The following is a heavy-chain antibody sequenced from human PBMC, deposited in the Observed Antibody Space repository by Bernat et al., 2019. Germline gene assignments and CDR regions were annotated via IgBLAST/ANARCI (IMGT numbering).Heavy chain of an antibody. CDR1: GGSISSSNW. CDR3: ARKDYYDNWFDP. CDR2: TYHTGSA. Sequence: QVQLQESGPGLVKPSGTLSLTCAVSGGSISSSNWWSWVRQPPGKGLEWIGETYHTGSANYNASLKSRVTISVDKSKNQFSLKLNSVTAADTAVYYCARKDYYDNWFDPWGQGTLVTVSS. V-gene: IGHV4-4*02. D-gene: IGHD3-10*01. J-gene: IGHJ5*02.